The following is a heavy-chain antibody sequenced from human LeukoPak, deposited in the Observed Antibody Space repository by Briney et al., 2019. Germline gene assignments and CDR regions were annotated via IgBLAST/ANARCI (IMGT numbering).Heavy chain of an antibody. J-gene: IGHJ4*02. CDR1: GFTFSTYE. Sequence: GGSLRLSCAASGFTFSTYEMNWVRQAPGKGLEWVSYIVGSGGSTMSYADSVKGRFTTSRDNAKNSLYLQMNSLRAEDTAVYYCARGTIAAAGYYYFDYWGQGTQVTVSS. D-gene: IGHD6-13*01. CDR3: ARGTIAAAGYYYFDY. CDR2: IVGSGGSTM. V-gene: IGHV3-48*03.